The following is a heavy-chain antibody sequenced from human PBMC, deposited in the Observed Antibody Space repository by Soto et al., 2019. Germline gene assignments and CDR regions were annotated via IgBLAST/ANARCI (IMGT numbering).Heavy chain of an antibody. V-gene: IGHV4-39*01. CDR3: ARDYFDSSDYTTNWFDP. CDR2: IYHTGNA. D-gene: IGHD3-22*01. J-gene: IGHJ5*02. Sequence: PSETLSLTCTVSGGSINDDTYYWGWIRQPPGKGLEWIGSIYHTGNAYYNPSLKSRVTIFVDTSKNQFSLKLTSVTAADTALYYCARDYFDSSDYTTNWFDPWGQGTLVTVSS. CDR1: GGSINDDTYY.